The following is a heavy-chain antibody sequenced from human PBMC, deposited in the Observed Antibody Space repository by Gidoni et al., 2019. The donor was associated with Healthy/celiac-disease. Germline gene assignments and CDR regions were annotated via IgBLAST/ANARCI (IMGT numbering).Heavy chain of an antibody. V-gene: IGHV3-21*01. CDR1: GFTFRSYS. CDR3: ARDRGSSM. J-gene: IGHJ4*02. Sequence: VQLGEAGGGLVQPGGALRPSCASSGFTFRSYSMNWVRQAPGKGLEWVSSISSSSSYIYYADSVKGRFTISRDNAKNSLYLQMNSLRAEDTAVYYCARDRGSSMWGQGTLVTVSS. CDR2: ISSSSSYI. D-gene: IGHD6-13*01.